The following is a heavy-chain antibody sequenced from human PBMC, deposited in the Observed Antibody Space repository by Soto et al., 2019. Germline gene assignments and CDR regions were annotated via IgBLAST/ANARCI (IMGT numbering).Heavy chain of an antibody. J-gene: IGHJ4*02. Sequence: SETLSLTCTVSGGSISSNYWTWIRQPPGKGLEWIGYAYNSGSTNYNPSLKSRVTISEDTSKSQFSLKVNSVTAADTAVYYCARYRREAVAGYTLDNWGQGILVTVSS. CDR2: AYNSGST. CDR3: ARYRREAVAGYTLDN. V-gene: IGHV4-59*01. CDR1: GGSISSNY. D-gene: IGHD6-13*01.